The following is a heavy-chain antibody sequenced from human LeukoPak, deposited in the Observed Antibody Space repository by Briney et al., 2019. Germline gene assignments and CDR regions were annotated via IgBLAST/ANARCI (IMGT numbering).Heavy chain of an antibody. CDR3: ARLVDI. V-gene: IGHV4-59*02. Sequence: SETLSLTCTVSGGSVSSHFWSWIRQPPGKGLEYIGYISYSGNTNYNPSLKSRVTISVDASKNQFSLKLSSLTAADTAVYYCARLVDIWGQGTMVTVSS. J-gene: IGHJ3*02. CDR1: GGSVSSHF. CDR2: ISYSGNT.